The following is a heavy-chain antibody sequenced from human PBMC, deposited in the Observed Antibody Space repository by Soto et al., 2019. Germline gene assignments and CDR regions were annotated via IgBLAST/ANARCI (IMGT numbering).Heavy chain of an antibody. V-gene: IGHV4-61*01. J-gene: IGHJ6*02. CDR3: ARGADYYDSSTSPSPDYYGMDV. D-gene: IGHD3-22*01. Sequence: SETLSLTCDVSGGSVSSGSYYWSWIRQPPGKGLEWIGYIYYSGSTNYNPSLKSRVTISVDTSKNQFSLKLSAVTAADTAVYYCARGADYYDSSTSPSPDYYGMDVWGQGTTVTVSS. CDR1: GGSVSSGSYY. CDR2: IYYSGST.